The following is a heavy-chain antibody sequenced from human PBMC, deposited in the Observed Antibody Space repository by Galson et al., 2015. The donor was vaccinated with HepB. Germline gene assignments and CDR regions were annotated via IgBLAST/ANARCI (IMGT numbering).Heavy chain of an antibody. V-gene: IGHV1-46*01. Sequence: SVKVSCKASGYTFTSYHMHWVRQAPGQGLEWMGIINPSGGSTSYAQKFQGRVTMTRDTSTSTAYMELSRLRSDDTAVYYCARTEFSGPHYYYYMDVWGKGTTVTVSS. CDR2: INPSGGST. CDR3: ARTEFSGPHYYYYMDV. D-gene: IGHD2-21*02. CDR1: GYTFTSYH. J-gene: IGHJ6*03.